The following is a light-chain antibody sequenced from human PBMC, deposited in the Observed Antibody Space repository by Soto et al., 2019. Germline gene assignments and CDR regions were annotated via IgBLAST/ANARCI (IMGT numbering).Light chain of an antibody. Sequence: QSALTQPPSVSGSPGQSVTISCTGTSSDVGSYNRVSWYQQPPGTAPKLMIYEVSNRPSGVPDRFSGSKSGNTASLTISGPQAEDEADYYCSLYTSSSTYVFGTGTKLTVL. J-gene: IGLJ1*01. CDR3: SLYTSSSTYV. CDR1: SSDVGSYNR. CDR2: EVS. V-gene: IGLV2-18*01.